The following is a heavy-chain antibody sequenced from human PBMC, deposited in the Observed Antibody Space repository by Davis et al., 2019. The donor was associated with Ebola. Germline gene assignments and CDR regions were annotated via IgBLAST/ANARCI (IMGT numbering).Heavy chain of an antibody. V-gene: IGHV1-46*01. CDR3: ARETLIGSSTSFYYYYGMDV. CDR2: INPSGGST. Sequence: AASVKVSCKASGYTFTSYYMHWVRQAPGQGLEWMGIINPSGGSTSYAQKFQGRVTMTRDTSTSTVYMELSSLRSEDTAVYYCARETLIGSSTSFYYYYGMDVWGQGTTVTVSS. CDR1: GYTFTSYY. J-gene: IGHJ6*02. D-gene: IGHD2-2*01.